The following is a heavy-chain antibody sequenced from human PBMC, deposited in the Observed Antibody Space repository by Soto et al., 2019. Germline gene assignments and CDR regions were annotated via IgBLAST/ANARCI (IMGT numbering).Heavy chain of an antibody. Sequence: ETLSLNCTVSGGSVNSDYYYWTWIRQPPGKGLEWIGYIYNSGRTNYNPSLKSRVSISMDTSRNQFSLKLTSVTAADTAVFYCAREYSNSPEAFDIWGQGSLVTVPQ. CDR3: AREYSNSPEAFDI. D-gene: IGHD1-26*01. CDR1: GGSVNSDYYY. CDR2: IYNSGRT. V-gene: IGHV4-61*01. J-gene: IGHJ4*02.